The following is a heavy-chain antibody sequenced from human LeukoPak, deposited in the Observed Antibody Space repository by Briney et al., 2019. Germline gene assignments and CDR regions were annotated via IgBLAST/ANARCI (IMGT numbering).Heavy chain of an antibody. V-gene: IGHV3-23*01. CDR1: GFTFSSYA. D-gene: IGHD1-1*01. J-gene: IGHJ4*02. Sequence: GGALRLSCAASGFTFSSYAMSWGRQAPGKGLEWGSAISGSGGSTYYADSGKRRGTISRDNYKNPLYLQMSSLTAEDTAVYSCAKDPQHWPRYTSSFDSWGQGTLVTVSS. CDR2: ISGSGGST. CDR3: AKDPQHWPRYTSSFDS.